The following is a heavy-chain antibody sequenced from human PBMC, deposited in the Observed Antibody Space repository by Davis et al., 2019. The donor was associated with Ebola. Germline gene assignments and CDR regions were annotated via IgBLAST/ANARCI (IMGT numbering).Heavy chain of an antibody. D-gene: IGHD2-21*01. CDR2: ISWNSGSI. J-gene: IGHJ4*02. CDR3: ARDECGGDCYKGALDY. CDR1: GFTFSSYS. Sequence: PGGSLRLSCAASGFTFSSYSMNWVRQAPGKGLEWVSGISWNSGSIGYADSVKGRFTISRDNAKNSLYLQMNSLRAEDTAVYYCARDECGGDCYKGALDYWGQGTLVTVSS. V-gene: IGHV3-48*04.